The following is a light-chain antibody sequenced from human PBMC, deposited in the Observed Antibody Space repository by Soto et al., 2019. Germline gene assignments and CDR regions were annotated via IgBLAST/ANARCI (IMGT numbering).Light chain of an antibody. Sequence: IEVTQSNSSLSASVGDRVTIICRASQSVSTRLAWYQQKPGKAPKVLIYDASSWAGGVPSRFTGSGSGTEFTLTINSLQPDDLPTYYSHQYSVYWPFAQGTKV. J-gene: IGKJ1*01. V-gene: IGKV1-5*02. CDR2: DAS. CDR1: QSVSTR. CDR3: HQYSVYWP.